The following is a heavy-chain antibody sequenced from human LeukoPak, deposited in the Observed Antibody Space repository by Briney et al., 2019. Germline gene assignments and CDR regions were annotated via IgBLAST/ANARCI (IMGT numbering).Heavy chain of an antibody. J-gene: IGHJ4*02. CDR2: INHSGST. CDR3: ARVPGYGSGRFDY. CDR1: GGSVSSGSYY. D-gene: IGHD3-10*01. V-gene: IGHV4-39*07. Sequence: ASETLSLTCTVSGGSVSSGSYYWSWIRQPPGKGLEWIGEINHSGSTNYNPSLKSRVTISVDTSKNQFSLKLSSVTAADTAVYYCARVPGYGSGRFDYWGQGTLVTVSS.